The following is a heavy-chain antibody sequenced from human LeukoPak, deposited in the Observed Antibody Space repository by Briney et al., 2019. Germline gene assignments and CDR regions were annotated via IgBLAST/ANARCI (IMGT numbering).Heavy chain of an antibody. CDR1: GGTFSSYA. D-gene: IGHD2-2*01. J-gene: IGHJ5*02. V-gene: IGHV1-69*13. CDR3: TRAVGYCSSTSCPGGFDP. CDR2: IIPIFDTT. Sequence: ASVKVSCKASGGTFSSYAISWVRQAPGQGLEWMGGIIPIFDTTNYAQKFQGRVTITADESTSTAYMELSSLRSEDTAVYYCTRAVGYCSSTSCPGGFDPWGQGTLVTVSS.